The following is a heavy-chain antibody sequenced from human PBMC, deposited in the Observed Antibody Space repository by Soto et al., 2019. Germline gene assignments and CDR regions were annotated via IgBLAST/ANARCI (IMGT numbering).Heavy chain of an antibody. CDR1: GGSISSNNW. CDR3: ARDQVAGTYFDY. CDR2: IYHSGST. Sequence: QVQLQESGPGLVKPSGTLSLTCAVSGGSISSNNWWSWVRQPPGKGLEWIGEIYHSGSTNYNPSLKIRANISVDKSKNQFSLKLSSVTAADTAVYYCARDQVAGTYFDYWGQGTLVTVSS. J-gene: IGHJ4*02. D-gene: IGHD6-19*01. V-gene: IGHV4-4*02.